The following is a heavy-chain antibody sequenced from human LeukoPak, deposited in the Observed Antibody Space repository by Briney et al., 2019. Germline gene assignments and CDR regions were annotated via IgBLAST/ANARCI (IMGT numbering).Heavy chain of an antibody. CDR2: IYYSGST. V-gene: IGHV4-59*08. Sequence: SETLSLTRTVSGGSISSYYWSWIRQPPGKGLEWIGYIYYSGSTNYNPSLKSRVTISVDTSKNQFSLKLSSVTAADTAVYYCARQNVTYSGSYYFDYWGQGTLATVSS. CDR1: GGSISSYY. CDR3: ARQNVTYSGSYYFDY. J-gene: IGHJ4*02. D-gene: IGHD1-26*01.